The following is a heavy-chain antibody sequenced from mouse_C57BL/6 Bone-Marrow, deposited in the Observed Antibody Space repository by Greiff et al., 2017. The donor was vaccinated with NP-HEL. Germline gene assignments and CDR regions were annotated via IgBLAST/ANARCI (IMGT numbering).Heavy chain of an antibody. D-gene: IGHD1-1*01. Sequence: VQLQESGAELVRPGSSVKLSCKASGYTFTSYWMDWVKQRPGQGLEWIGNIYPSDSETHYNQKFKDKATLTVDKSSSTAYMQLSSLTSEDSAVYYCARDSYYGSSFYFDYWGQGTTLTVSS. V-gene: IGHV1-61*01. CDR2: IYPSDSET. CDR3: ARDSYYGSSFYFDY. J-gene: IGHJ2*01. CDR1: GYTFTSYW.